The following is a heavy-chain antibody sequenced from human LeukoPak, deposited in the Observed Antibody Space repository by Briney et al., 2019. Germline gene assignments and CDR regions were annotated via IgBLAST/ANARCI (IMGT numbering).Heavy chain of an antibody. D-gene: IGHD3-22*01. CDR2: ISAYNGNT. J-gene: IGHJ3*02. Sequence: ASVKVSCKASGYTFPSYGISWVRQAPGQGLEWMGWISAYNGNTNYAQKLQGRVTMTTDTSTSTAYMELRSLRSDDTAVYYCATTTYYYDSSGYAFDIWGQGTMVTVSS. CDR3: ATTTYYYDSSGYAFDI. CDR1: GYTFPSYG. V-gene: IGHV1-18*01.